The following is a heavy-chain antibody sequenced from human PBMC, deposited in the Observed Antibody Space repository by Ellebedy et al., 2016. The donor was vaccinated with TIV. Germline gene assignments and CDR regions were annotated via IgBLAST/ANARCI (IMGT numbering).Heavy chain of an antibody. CDR2: IIPIFGTA. CDR3: ARTNYYGSGSYSRVYAWYFDY. Sequence: SVKVSXXASGGTFSSYAISWVRQAPGQGLEWMGGIIPIFGTANYAQKFQGRVTITADESTSTAYMELSSLRSEDTAVYYCARTNYYGSGSYSRVYAWYFDYWGQGTLVTVSS. J-gene: IGHJ4*02. V-gene: IGHV1-69*13. CDR1: GGTFSSYA. D-gene: IGHD3-10*01.